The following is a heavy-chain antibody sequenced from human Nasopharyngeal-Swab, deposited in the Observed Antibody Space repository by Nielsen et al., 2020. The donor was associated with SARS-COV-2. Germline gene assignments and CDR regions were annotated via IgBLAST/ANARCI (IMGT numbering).Heavy chain of an antibody. CDR3: ARVNYEDYFPYFDY. V-gene: IGHV4-59*01. CDR1: GGSISSYY. Sequence: GSLRLSCTVSGGSISSYYWSWIRQPPGKGLEWIGYIYYSGSTNYNPSLKSRVTISVDTSKNQFSLKLSSVTAADTAVYYCARVNYEDYFPYFDYWGQGTLVTVSS. D-gene: IGHD2/OR15-2a*01. J-gene: IGHJ4*02. CDR2: IYYSGST.